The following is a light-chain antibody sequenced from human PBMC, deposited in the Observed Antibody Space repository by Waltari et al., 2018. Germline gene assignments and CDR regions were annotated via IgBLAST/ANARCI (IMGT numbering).Light chain of an antibody. CDR3: IQGLQTPYT. J-gene: IGKJ2*01. CDR1: QSLLQRNGYNW. Sequence: DIVMTQSPLSLPVTPGEPASISCRSSQSLLQRNGYNWLNWYLQKPGQSPQVLIYFGSNRASGVPDRFSGSVSGTDFTLTISRVEAEDVGVYYCIQGLQTPYTFGQGTKLEI. CDR2: FGS. V-gene: IGKV2-28*01.